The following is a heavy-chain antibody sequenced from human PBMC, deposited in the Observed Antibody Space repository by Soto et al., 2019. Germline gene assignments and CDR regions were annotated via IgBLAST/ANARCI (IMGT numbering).Heavy chain of an antibody. V-gene: IGHV3-48*03. CDR3: ASLAAAEYYYGMDV. CDR2: ISSSGSTI. CDR1: GFTFSSYE. J-gene: IGHJ6*02. D-gene: IGHD6-13*01. Sequence: GGSLRLSCAASGFTFSSYEMNWVRQAPGKGLEWVSYISSSGSTIYYADSVKGRFTISRDNAKNSLYLQMNSLRAEDTAVYYCASLAAAEYYYGMDVWGQGTTVTVSS.